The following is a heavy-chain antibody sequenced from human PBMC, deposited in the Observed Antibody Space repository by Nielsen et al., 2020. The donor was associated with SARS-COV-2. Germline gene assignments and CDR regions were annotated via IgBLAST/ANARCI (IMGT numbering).Heavy chain of an antibody. CDR2: IYYSGST. J-gene: IGHJ4*02. D-gene: IGHD1-14*01. V-gene: IGHV4-59*12. CDR3: ARDNNDYFDY. Sequence: SETLSLTCTVSGGSISSYYWSWIRQPPGKGLEWIGYIYYSGSTYYNPSLKSRVTISVDTSKNQFSLKLSSVTAADTAVYYCARDNNDYFDYWGQGTLVTVSS. CDR1: GGSISSYY.